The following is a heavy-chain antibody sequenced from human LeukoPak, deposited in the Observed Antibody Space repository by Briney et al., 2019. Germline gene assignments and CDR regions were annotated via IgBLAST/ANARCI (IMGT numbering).Heavy chain of an antibody. CDR1: GFTFSSYW. CDR2: INSDGSST. Sequence: GGSLRLPCAASGFTFSSYWMHWVRQAPGKGLVWVSRINSDGSSTSYADSVKGRFTISRDNSKNMMYLQMNSLRAEDTAVYYCASASSHRIAAGGDYWGHGTLVTVSS. CDR3: ASASSHRIAAGGDY. V-gene: IGHV3-74*01. J-gene: IGHJ4*01. D-gene: IGHD6-13*01.